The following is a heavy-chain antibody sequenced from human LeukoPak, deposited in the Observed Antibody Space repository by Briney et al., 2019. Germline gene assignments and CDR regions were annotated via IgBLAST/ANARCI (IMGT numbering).Heavy chain of an antibody. CDR1: GFTSSTYG. D-gene: IGHD3-10*01. CDR3: ARDLSPVVRASPMGY. CDR2: ITYDGYYK. J-gene: IGHJ4*02. Sequence: GGSLRLSCAASGFTSSTYGMHWVRQAPGKGLEWVALITYDGYYKYYSDSVKGRFTISSDTSKNTLSLQMNSLRAEDTAVYYCARDLSPVVRASPMGYWGQGTLVTVSS. V-gene: IGHV3-30*03.